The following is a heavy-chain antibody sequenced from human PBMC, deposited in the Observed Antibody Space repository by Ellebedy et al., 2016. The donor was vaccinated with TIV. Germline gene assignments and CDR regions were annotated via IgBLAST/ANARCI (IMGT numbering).Heavy chain of an antibody. D-gene: IGHD5-18*01. CDR3: ARDGGYREIDN. V-gene: IGHV3-74*03. CDR1: ASSFSTYW. Sequence: GGSLRLXXAASASSFSTYWMFRVRQAPGQGLVWVSHFKNDGTTIMYADYVKGRFTISRDNAKNTLYLQMNSLRAEDTAVYYCARDGGYREIDNWGQGTLVTVSS. J-gene: IGHJ4*02. CDR2: FKNDGTTI.